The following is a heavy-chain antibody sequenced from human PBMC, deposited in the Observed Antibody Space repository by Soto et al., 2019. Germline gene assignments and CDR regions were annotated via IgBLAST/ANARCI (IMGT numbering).Heavy chain of an antibody. CDR1: GGSINNYY. J-gene: IGHJ4*02. CDR2: IYYSGSA. V-gene: IGHV4-59*08. CDR3: ARHVGTVSPDYFDY. D-gene: IGHD4-4*01. Sequence: ASETLSLTCTFSGGSINNYYWSWIRQPPGKGLEWIGNIYYSGSAYYNPSLKSRVTISVDTSKNQFSLKLSSVTAADTAVYYCARHVGTVSPDYFDYWGQGTLVTVSS.